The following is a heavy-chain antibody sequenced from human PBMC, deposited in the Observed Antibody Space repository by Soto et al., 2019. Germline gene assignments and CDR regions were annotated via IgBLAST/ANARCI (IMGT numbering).Heavy chain of an antibody. V-gene: IGHV3-15*01. CDR2: IKSKTDGGTT. D-gene: IGHD2-2*01. CDR3: TTGSHCSSISCPYAFDF. Sequence: GGSLRLSCAASGFTFSNAWMSWVRQAPGKGLEWLGRIKSKTDGGTTDYAAPVKGRFSISRDDSKNTLYLQMNSLQTEDTAVYYCTTGSHCSSISCPYAFDFWGQGTMVTVSS. CDR1: GFTFSNAW. J-gene: IGHJ3*01.